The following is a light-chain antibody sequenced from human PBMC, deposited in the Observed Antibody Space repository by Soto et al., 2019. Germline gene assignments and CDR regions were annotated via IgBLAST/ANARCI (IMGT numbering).Light chain of an antibody. CDR2: GNR. CDR3: QGWGCSGAASV. V-gene: IGLV1-40*01. CDR1: TSNLGAGYD. Sequence: QSVLTQPPSVSGAPGQRVTLSCTGNTSNLGAGYDVHWYQQLPGAAPKLVIFGNRNRPSGVPERFSGSKSGTSASLAITGLQAEDEADYYCQGWGCSGAASVFGGGTKLTVL. J-gene: IGLJ3*02.